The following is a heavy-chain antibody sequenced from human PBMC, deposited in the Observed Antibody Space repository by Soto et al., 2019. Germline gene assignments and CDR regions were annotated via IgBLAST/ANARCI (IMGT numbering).Heavy chain of an antibody. CDR3: ARAHGVLYTLDP. Sequence: AVKVSCKTSGYIFTAYYIYWVRQAPGQRLEWVGDINPNTGGTNNAQKFKGRITLNRHTYVTTAYMKLTSLRADDTALYYCARAHGVLYTLDPWGQGSLVTVSS. CDR2: INPNTGGT. V-gene: IGHV1-2*02. CDR1: GYIFTAYY. J-gene: IGHJ5*02. D-gene: IGHD2-8*01.